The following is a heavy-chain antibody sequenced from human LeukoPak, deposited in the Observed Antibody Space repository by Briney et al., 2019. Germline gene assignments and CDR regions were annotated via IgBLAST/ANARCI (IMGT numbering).Heavy chain of an antibody. J-gene: IGHJ6*02. CDR3: ARGLVADTSWYYYYGMDV. D-gene: IGHD2-8*02. CDR2: MNPNSGNT. CDR1: GYTFTSYD. V-gene: IGHV1-8*01. Sequence: ASVKVSCKASGYTFTSYDINWVRQATGQGLEWMGWMNPNSGNTGYAQKFQGRVTMTRNTSISTAYMALSSLRSEDTAVYYCARGLVADTSWYYYYGMDVWGQGTTVTVSS.